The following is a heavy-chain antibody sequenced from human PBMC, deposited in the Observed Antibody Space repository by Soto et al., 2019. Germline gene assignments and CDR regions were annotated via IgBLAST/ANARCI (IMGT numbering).Heavy chain of an antibody. D-gene: IGHD3-3*01. J-gene: IGHJ4*02. V-gene: IGHV6-1*01. CDR3: ARSITIFGVVIDY. CDR2: TYYRSKWYN. CDR1: GDSVSSNSAA. Sequence: SQTLSLTCAISGDSVSSNSAAWNWIRQSPSGGLEWLGRTYYRSKWYNDYAVSVKSRITINPDTSKNQFSLQLNSVTPEDAAVYYCARSITIFGVVIDYWGQGTLVTVSS.